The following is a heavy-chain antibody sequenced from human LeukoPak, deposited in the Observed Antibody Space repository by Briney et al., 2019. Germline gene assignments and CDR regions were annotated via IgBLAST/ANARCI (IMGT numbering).Heavy chain of an antibody. CDR2: IYPRDSDT. J-gene: IGHJ3*01. V-gene: IGHV5-51*01. D-gene: IGHD1-20*01. CDR1: GHSFTRSC. CDR3: SRPRNCQSPPAGGFDF. Sequence: GESLKISSCASGHSFTRSCMGWVGQMPGKGLEWMVIIYPRDSDTRYSPSFQGQVTISADKCINTAYLQWSSLTAKDTAIYSCSRPRNCQSPPAGGFDFWGQGTMVAVSS.